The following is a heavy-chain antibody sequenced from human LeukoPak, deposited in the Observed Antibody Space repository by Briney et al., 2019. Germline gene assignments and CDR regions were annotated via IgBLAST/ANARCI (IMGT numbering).Heavy chain of an antibody. J-gene: IGHJ4*02. CDR2: ISGSGGSK. D-gene: IGHD3/OR15-3a*01. CDR3: AKEPHSSGDWLSLYFDY. V-gene: IGHV3-23*01. Sequence: SGGSLRLSCAASGFTFSSYAMSWVRQAPGKGLEWVSAISGSGGSKYYADSVKGRFTISRDNSKNTLYLQMNSLRAEDTAVYYCAKEPHSSGDWLSLYFDYWGQGTLVTVSS. CDR1: GFTFSSYA.